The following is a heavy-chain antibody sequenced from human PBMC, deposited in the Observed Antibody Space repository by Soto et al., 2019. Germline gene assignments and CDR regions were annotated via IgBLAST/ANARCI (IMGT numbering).Heavy chain of an antibody. D-gene: IGHD3-3*01. Sequence: SETLSLTCTVSGGSISSGGYYWSWIRQHPGKGLEWIGYIYYSGSTYYNPSLKSRVTISVDTSKNQFSLKLSSVTAADTAVYYCAGFTITIFGVVTSYWGQGTLVTVSS. CDR3: AGFTITIFGVVTSY. CDR2: IYYSGST. V-gene: IGHV4-31*03. CDR1: GGSISSGGYY. J-gene: IGHJ4*02.